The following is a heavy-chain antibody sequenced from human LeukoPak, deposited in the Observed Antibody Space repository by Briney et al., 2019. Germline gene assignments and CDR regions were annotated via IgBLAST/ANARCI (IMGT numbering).Heavy chain of an antibody. V-gene: IGHV3-7*01. J-gene: IGHJ4*02. CDR2: INLGGSVV. CDR3: AAWALHNY. Sequence: PGGSLRLSCAASGFAFRDYWMNWVRQAPGKGLEWVANINLGGSVVLYVDSVKGRCTASKYNAENSLSLQMNSLRAEDTAVYYCAAWALHNYCGQGTLVTVSS. CDR1: GFAFRDYW. D-gene: IGHD1-26*01.